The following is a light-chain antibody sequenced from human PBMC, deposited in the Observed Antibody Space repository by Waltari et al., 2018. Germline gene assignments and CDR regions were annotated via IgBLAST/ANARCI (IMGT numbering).Light chain of an antibody. Sequence: DIVMTQSPLSLSVTPGEPDSISCRSSQSLLHSSGYNYLECYLQKPGQSPQLLLYLGSNRAAGVPDRFSGSGSGTDFILKISRVEAEDVGVYYCMQALQDLFTFGPGTKVDIK. CDR2: LGS. V-gene: IGKV2-28*01. J-gene: IGKJ3*01. CDR3: MQALQDLFT. CDR1: QSLLHSSGYNY.